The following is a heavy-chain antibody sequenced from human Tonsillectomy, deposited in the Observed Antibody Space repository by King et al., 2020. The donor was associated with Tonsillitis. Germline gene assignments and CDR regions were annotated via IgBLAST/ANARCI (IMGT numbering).Heavy chain of an antibody. V-gene: IGHV1-18*01. Sequence: VQLVESGTEVKKPGASVKVSCKDSGYSFTSYAISWVRQAPGQGLEWMGWISAYNGDTNYAQILQGRVTMTTDTSTNTAYMEMRSLRSDDTAVYYCAGERDVDTARDCWSQGSLVTVSS. D-gene: IGHD5-18*01. CDR1: GYSFTSYA. CDR2: ISAYNGDT. J-gene: IGHJ4*02. CDR3: AGERDVDTARDC.